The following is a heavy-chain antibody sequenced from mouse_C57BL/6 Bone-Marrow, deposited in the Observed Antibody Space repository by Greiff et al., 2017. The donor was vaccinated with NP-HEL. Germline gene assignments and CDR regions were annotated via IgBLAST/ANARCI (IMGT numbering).Heavy chain of an antibody. CDR2: IRNKANNHAT. CDR3: TRRILRSFWYFDV. CDR1: GFTFSDAW. V-gene: IGHV6-6*01. Sequence: EVQVVESGGGLVQPGGSMKLSCAASGFTFSDAWMDWVRQSPEKGLEWVAEIRNKANNHATYYAESVKGRFTISRDDSKSSVYLQMNSLRAEDTGIYYCTRRILRSFWYFDVWGTGTTVTVSS. D-gene: IGHD1-1*01. J-gene: IGHJ1*03.